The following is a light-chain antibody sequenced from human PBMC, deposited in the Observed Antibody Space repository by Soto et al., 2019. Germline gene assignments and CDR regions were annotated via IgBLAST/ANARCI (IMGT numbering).Light chain of an antibody. J-gene: IGKJ2*01. V-gene: IGKV1-6*02. CDR3: LQDYSHPLT. Sequence: AVQMTQSPPSLSASVGDRVTITCRASQDVRNELSWYQQKPGKAPDLLISAASTLQSGVPSRFSGSGSGTDFTLTINSLQPEDFATYYCLQDYSHPLTFGQGTKLQIK. CDR1: QDVRNE. CDR2: AAS.